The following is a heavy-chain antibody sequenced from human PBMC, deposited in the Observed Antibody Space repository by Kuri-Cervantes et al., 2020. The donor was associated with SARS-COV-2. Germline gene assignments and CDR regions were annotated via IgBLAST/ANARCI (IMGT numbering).Heavy chain of an antibody. CDR2: IYYSGST. CDR1: GGSVSSGSYY. V-gene: IGHV4-61*01. CDR3: ARDSTVTTVHYYYYGMDV. Sequence: SETLSLTCTVSGGSVSSGSYYWSWIRQPPGKGLEWIGYIYYSGSTNYNPSLKSRVTISVDTSKNQFSLKLSSVTAADTAVYYCARDSTVTTVHYYYYGMDVWGQGTTVTVSS. D-gene: IGHD4-17*01. J-gene: IGHJ6*02.